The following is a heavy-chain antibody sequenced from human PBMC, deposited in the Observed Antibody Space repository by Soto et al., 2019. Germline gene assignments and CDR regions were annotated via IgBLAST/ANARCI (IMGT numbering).Heavy chain of an antibody. CDR1: GGSFSGYY. J-gene: IGHJ6*02. CDR2: INHSGST. CDR3: ARGGGSITMVRGVISTYYYYGMDV. D-gene: IGHD3-10*01. Sequence: QVQLQQWGAGLLKPSETLSLTCAVYGGSFSGYYWSWISQPPGKGLEWIGEINHSGSTNYNTSLKSRDTISVDTSKNQFTLKLRSVTAADTAVYYCARGGGSITMVRGVISTYYYYGMDVWGQGTTVTVSS. V-gene: IGHV4-34*01.